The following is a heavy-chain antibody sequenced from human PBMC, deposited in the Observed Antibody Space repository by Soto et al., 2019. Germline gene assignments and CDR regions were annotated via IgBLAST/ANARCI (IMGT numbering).Heavy chain of an antibody. D-gene: IGHD6-13*01. J-gene: IGHJ4*02. CDR1: GGSITSINW. V-gene: IGHV4-4*02. CDR3: ASGPFVSWVH. CDR2: IYHGGNT. Sequence: QVQLQESGPRLVKPSGTLSLTCAVSGGSITSINWWSWVRQPPGKGPEWIGEIYHGGNTYYTPSLQSRVTMSRDKSKNQFSLELTSVTAADTATYYCASGPFVSWVHWGQGILVTVSS.